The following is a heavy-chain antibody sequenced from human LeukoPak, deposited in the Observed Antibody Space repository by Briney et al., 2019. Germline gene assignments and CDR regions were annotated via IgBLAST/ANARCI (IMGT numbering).Heavy chain of an antibody. Sequence: GGSLRLSCAASGFTFDDYAMHWVRQAPGKGLEWVSGISWNSGSIGYADSVKGRFTISRDNAKNSLYLQMNSLRAEDTALYYCAKGGNSGGWYFDLWGRGTLVTVSS. CDR1: GFTFDDYA. CDR3: AKGGNSGGWYFDL. J-gene: IGHJ2*01. CDR2: ISWNSGSI. D-gene: IGHD4-23*01. V-gene: IGHV3-9*01.